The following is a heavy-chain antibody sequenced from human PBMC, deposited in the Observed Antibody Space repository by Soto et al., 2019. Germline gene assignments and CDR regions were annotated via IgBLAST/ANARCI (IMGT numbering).Heavy chain of an antibody. J-gene: IGHJ4*02. CDR3: ARVIRELVWFDY. Sequence: SETLSLTCTVSGGPISSGGYYWSRIRQHPGKGLEWIGYIYYSGSTYYSPSLKSRVTISVDTSKNQFSLKLSSVTAADTAVYYCARVIRELVWFDYWGQGTLVTVYS. CDR2: IYYSGST. D-gene: IGHD1-26*01. CDR1: GGPISSGGYY. V-gene: IGHV4-31*03.